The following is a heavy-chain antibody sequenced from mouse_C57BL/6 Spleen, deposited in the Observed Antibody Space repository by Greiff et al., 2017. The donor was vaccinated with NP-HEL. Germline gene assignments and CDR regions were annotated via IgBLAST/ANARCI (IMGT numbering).Heavy chain of an antibody. CDR1: GFTFSSYA. CDR2: ISDGGSYT. D-gene: IGHD3-2*02. J-gene: IGHJ2*01. Sequence: DVKLVESGGGLVKPGGSLKLSCAASGFTFSSYAMSWVRQTPEKRLEWVATISDGGSYTYYPDNVKGRFTISRDNAKNNLYLQMSHLKSEDTAMYYCARDTAQGDYFDYWGQGTTLTVSS. V-gene: IGHV5-4*01. CDR3: ARDTAQGDYFDY.